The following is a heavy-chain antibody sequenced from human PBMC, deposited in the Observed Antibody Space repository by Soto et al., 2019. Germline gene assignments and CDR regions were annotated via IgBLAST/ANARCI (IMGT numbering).Heavy chain of an antibody. J-gene: IGHJ3*02. CDR1: GFTFTSSA. CDR3: AADLRLGYCSGGSCRSDAFDI. V-gene: IGHV1-58*01. CDR2: IVVGSGNT. D-gene: IGHD2-15*01. Sequence: ASVKVSCKASGFTFTSSAVQWVRQARGQRLEWIGWIVVGSGNTNYAQKFQERVTITRDMSTSTAYMELSSLRSEDTAVYYCAADLRLGYCSGGSCRSDAFDIWGQGSMVTVSS.